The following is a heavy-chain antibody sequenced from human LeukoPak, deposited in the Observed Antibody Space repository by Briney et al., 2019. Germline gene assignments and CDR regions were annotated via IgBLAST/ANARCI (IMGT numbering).Heavy chain of an antibody. J-gene: IGHJ4*02. D-gene: IGHD3-3*01. CDR2: IKGKTAAGAP. CDR3: ITGDYDFWSGFYSPNHYFDY. CDR1: GFTFNSAW. Sequence: GGSLRLSCAASGFTFNSAWMSWVRQAPGKGLEWVGRIKGKTAAGAPDYVASVKGRLTISRDDSKNTLFLQMNSLKTEDTAVYYCITGDYDFWSGFYSPNHYFDYWGQGTLVTVSS. V-gene: IGHV3-15*01.